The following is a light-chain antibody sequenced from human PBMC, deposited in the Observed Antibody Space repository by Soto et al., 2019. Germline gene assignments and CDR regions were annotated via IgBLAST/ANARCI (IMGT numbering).Light chain of an antibody. CDR1: RTINTY. CDR3: QQTYSDIS. J-gene: IGKJ4*01. V-gene: IGKV1-39*01. Sequence: DIQMTQSPSFLSASVGDTITITCRASRTINTYLNWFQQKPGEPPRLLIYGASTLHDGVPSRFSGSGSGADFTLTISGLQPEDFASYHCQQTYSDISFGGGTKVDI. CDR2: GAS.